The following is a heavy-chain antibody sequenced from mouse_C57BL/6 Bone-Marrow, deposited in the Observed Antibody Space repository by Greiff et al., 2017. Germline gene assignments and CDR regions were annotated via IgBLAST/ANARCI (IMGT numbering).Heavy chain of an antibody. J-gene: IGHJ4*01. CDR3: ASLGFSYAMDY. CDR2: IRSGGSYT. V-gene: IGHV5-6*02. CDR1: GFTFSSYG. Sequence: DVMLVESGGDLVKPGGSLKLSCAASGFTFSSYGMSWVRQTPDKRLEWVATIRSGGSYTYYPDSVKGRFTISRDNAKNTLYLQMSSLESEDTAMYYCASLGFSYAMDYWGQGTSVTVSS.